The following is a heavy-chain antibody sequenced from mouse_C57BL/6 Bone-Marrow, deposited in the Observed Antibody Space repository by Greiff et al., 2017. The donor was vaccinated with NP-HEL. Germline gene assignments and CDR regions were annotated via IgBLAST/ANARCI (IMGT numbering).Heavy chain of an antibody. CDR3: ARGSYYGSSHWYFDV. Sequence: QVQLQQSGAELVRPGTSVKVSCKASGYAFTNYLIEWVKQRPGQGLEWIGVINPGSGGTNYNEKFKGKATLTADKSSSTAYMQLSSLTSEDSAVYFCARGSYYGSSHWYFDVWGTGTTVTVSS. CDR2: INPGSGGT. D-gene: IGHD1-1*01. CDR1: GYAFTNYL. J-gene: IGHJ1*03. V-gene: IGHV1-54*01.